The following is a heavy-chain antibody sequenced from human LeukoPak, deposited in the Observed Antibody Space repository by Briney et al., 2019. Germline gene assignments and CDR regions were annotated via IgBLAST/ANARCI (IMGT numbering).Heavy chain of an antibody. J-gene: IGHJ4*02. CDR1: GFTFSSYA. CDR2: ISYDGSNK. CDR3: ARDYYDSSGYSSAFDY. D-gene: IGHD3-22*01. Sequence: GGSLRLSCAASGFTFSSYAMHWVRQAPGKGLEWVAVISYDGSNKYHADSVKGRFTISRDNSKNTLYLQMNSLRAEDTAVYYCARDYYDSSGYSSAFDYWGQGTLVTVSS. V-gene: IGHV3-30-3*01.